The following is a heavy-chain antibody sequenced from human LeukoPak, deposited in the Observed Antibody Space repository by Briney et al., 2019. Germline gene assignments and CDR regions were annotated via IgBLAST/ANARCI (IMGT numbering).Heavy chain of an antibody. V-gene: IGHV4-39*01. CDR2: FYYSGTT. CDR3: ARFYYGSGSYVSNFDY. Sequence: SETLSLTCTVSGGSVTTGYYYWGWIRQPPGKALEWIGSFYYSGTTYYDPSLQSRVTISVDTSKTQFSLRLNSVTAADTAVYYCARFYYGSGSYVSNFDYWGQGTLVTVSS. D-gene: IGHD3-10*01. CDR1: GGSVTTGYYY. J-gene: IGHJ4*02.